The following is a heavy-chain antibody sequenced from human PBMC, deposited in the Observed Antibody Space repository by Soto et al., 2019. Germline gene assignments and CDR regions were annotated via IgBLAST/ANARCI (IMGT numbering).Heavy chain of an antibody. J-gene: IGHJ5*02. V-gene: IGHV1-69*06. CDR1: GGTFSSYA. CDR2: IIPIFGTA. CDR3: ARTIMVRGVFNWFDP. D-gene: IGHD3-10*01. Sequence: SLKVSCKASGGTFSSYAISWVRQAPGQGLEWMGGIIPIFGTANYAQKFQGRVTITADKSTSTAYMELSSLRSEDTAVYYCARTIMVRGVFNWFDPWGQGTLVTVSS.